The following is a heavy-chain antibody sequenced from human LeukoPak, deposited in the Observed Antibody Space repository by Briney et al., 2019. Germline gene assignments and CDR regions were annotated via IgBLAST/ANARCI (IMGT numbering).Heavy chain of an antibody. Sequence: GGSLRLSCAASGFTFSSYSMNWVRQAPGKGLEWVSSISGNAIYIDYADSVKGRFTISRDNAKNSLYLQLNSLRAEDTAAYYCARGRLLPGDYWGQGTLVTVSS. J-gene: IGHJ4*02. CDR2: ISGNAIYI. V-gene: IGHV3-21*01. CDR1: GFTFSSYS. D-gene: IGHD2-15*01. CDR3: ARGRLLPGDY.